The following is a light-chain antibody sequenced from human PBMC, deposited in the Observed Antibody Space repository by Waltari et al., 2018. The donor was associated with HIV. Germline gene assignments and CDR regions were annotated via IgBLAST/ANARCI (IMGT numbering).Light chain of an antibody. V-gene: IGKV3-20*01. Sequence: DIVLTQSPGTLSLSQGERATLSCRASHTFSSNYLAWYQQKPDQAPRLLIYCSSTRATGIPDRFSGGGSGTDFSLTISRLEPEDFALYYCHQYGSSPKTFGQGTKVEIK. CDR3: HQYGSSPKT. J-gene: IGKJ1*01. CDR1: HTFSSNY. CDR2: CSS.